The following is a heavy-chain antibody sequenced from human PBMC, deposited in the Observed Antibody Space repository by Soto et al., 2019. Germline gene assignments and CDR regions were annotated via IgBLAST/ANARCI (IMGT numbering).Heavy chain of an antibody. CDR1: GGLVSISNYY. Sequence: PSETLSPTCTVSGGLVSISNYYGAWIRQPPGKVLDWIGSLRYGGNTYSNPSLKSRLTISVDTSNNHISLRLSSVTAADTAIYYRATGNIYFWSGYKHFYYGMDVWGQVTTVIVSS. CDR2: LRYGGNT. V-gene: IGHV4-39*02. D-gene: IGHD3-3*01. CDR3: ATGNIYFWSGYKHFYYGMDV. J-gene: IGHJ6*02.